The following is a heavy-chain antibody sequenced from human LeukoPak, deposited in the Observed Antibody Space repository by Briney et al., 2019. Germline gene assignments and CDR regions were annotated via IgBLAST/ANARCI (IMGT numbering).Heavy chain of an antibody. V-gene: IGHV1-2*02. Sequence: ASVKVSCKASGYTFTGYYMHWVRQAPGQGLEWMGWINPNSGGTNYAQKFQGRVTMTRDTSISTAYMELSRLRSDDTAVYYCARDLGTYGDYEGSEIYFDYWGQGTLVTVSS. J-gene: IGHJ4*02. CDR3: ARDLGTYGDYEGSEIYFDY. D-gene: IGHD4-17*01. CDR2: INPNSGGT. CDR1: GYTFTGYY.